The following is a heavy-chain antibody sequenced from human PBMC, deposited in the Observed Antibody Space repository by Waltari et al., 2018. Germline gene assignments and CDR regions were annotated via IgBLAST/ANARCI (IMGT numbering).Heavy chain of an antibody. CDR2: IIPIFGTA. CDR1: GGTFSSYA. J-gene: IGHJ4*02. D-gene: IGHD2-15*01. Sequence: QVQLVQSGAEVKKPGSSVKVSCKASGGTFSSYAISWVRQAPGQGLEWMGGIIPIFGTANYAQKFQGRVTITADESTSTAYMELSSLRAEDTAVYYCARGPDCSGGSCYYQLDYWGQGTLVTVSS. CDR3: ARGPDCSGGSCYYQLDY. V-gene: IGHV1-69*01.